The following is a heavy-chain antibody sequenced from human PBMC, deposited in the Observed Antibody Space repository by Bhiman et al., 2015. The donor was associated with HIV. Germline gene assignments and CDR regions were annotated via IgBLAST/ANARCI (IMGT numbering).Heavy chain of an antibody. J-gene: IGHJ5*02. CDR1: GFTFSSNA. CDR2: IRYDGSNK. Sequence: QVQLVESGGGVVQPGGSLRLSCATSGFTFSSNAMQWVRQAPGKGLEWVAFIRYDGSNKYYGDSVKGRFTISRDNSKNTLYLQMNSLRAEDTAVYYCARDPGGEGWFDPWGQGTLVTVSS. D-gene: IGHD3-16*01. CDR3: ARDPGGEGWFDP. V-gene: IGHV3-30*02.